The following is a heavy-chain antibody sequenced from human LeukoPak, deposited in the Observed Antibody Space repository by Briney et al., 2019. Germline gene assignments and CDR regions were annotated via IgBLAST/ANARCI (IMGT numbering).Heavy chain of an antibody. CDR2: IYYSGST. D-gene: IGHD7-27*01. V-gene: IGHV4-59*12. CDR1: GGSISSYY. J-gene: IGHJ4*02. CDR3: ARDSGDDSAFDY. Sequence: PSETLSLTCTVSGGSISSYYWSWIRQPPGKGLEWIGYIYYSGSTYYNPSLKSRLTISVDTSKNQFSLKLSSVTAADTAVYYCARDSGDDSAFDYWGQGTLVTVSS.